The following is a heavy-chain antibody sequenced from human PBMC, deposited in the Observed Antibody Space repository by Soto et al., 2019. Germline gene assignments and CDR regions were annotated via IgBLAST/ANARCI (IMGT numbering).Heavy chain of an antibody. D-gene: IGHD6-13*01. Sequence: SETLSLTCTVSGGSISSYYWSWIRQPPGKGLVWFGYIYYSGSTNYIPSLKSRVTISVDTSKNQFSLKLSSVTAADTAVYYCARHKGPYSRARAYFDYWGQGTLVTVSS. V-gene: IGHV4-59*08. CDR3: ARHKGPYSRARAYFDY. CDR1: GGSISSYY. CDR2: IYYSGST. J-gene: IGHJ4*02.